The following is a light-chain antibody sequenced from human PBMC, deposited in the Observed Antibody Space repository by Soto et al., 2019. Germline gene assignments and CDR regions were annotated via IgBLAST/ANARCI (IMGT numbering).Light chain of an antibody. V-gene: IGLV1-44*01. CDR2: NSH. J-gene: IGLJ3*02. CDR1: SSNIGSNN. Sequence: QSVLTQPPSASGTPGQRVTISCSGSSSNIGSNNVNWYQQLPGTAPKLLIYNSHQRPSGVPDRFSGSKSGTSASLAISGLQSEDESDYYCAAWDDSLSGRVFGGGTKLTVL. CDR3: AAWDDSLSGRV.